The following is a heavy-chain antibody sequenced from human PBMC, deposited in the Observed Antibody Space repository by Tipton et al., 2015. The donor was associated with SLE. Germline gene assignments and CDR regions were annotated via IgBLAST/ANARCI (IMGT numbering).Heavy chain of an antibody. CDR1: GYTFTSYY. CDR3: ARAASSGWHFDY. Sequence: QSGPEVKKPGASVKVSCKASGYTFTSYYMHWVRQAPGQGLEWMGIINPSGGSTSYAQKFQGRVTMTRDTSTSTVYMELRSLRSDDTAVYYCARAASSGWHFDYWGQGTLVTVSS. D-gene: IGHD6-19*01. J-gene: IGHJ4*02. CDR2: INPSGGST. V-gene: IGHV1-46*01.